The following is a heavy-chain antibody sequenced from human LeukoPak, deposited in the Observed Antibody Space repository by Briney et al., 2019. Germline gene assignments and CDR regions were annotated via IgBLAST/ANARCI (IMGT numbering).Heavy chain of an antibody. V-gene: IGHV3-21*01. D-gene: IGHD1-26*01. CDR2: ISSTSWYL. Sequence: GGSLRLSCAASGFTFSSYWMSWVRQAPGKGLEWVSSISSTSWYLYHAESLKGRFTTSRDNAKNSLYLQMNGLRVEDTAIYYCAREISGEGFDYWGQGILVTVSS. CDR3: AREISGEGFDY. CDR1: GFTFSSYW. J-gene: IGHJ4*02.